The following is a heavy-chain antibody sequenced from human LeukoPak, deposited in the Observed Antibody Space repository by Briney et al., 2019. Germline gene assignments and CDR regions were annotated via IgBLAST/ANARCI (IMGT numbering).Heavy chain of an antibody. J-gene: IGHJ6*04. D-gene: IGHD2-2*02. CDR2: IIPIFGTA. V-gene: IGHV1-69*13. CDR1: GGTFSSYA. Sequence: SVKVSCKASGGTFSSYAISWVRQAPGQGLEWMGGIIPIFGTANYAQKFQGRVTITADESTSTAYMELSSLRSEDTAVYYCAGLSPDIVVVPAAIPYCYYGMDVWGKGTTVTVSS. CDR3: AGLSPDIVVVPAAIPYCYYGMDV.